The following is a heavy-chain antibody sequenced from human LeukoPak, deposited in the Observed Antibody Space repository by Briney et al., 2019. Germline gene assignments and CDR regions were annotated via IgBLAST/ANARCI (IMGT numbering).Heavy chain of an antibody. CDR3: ASARMLPLRFDY. Sequence: EASVKVSCKASGGTFSSYAISWVRQAPGQGLEWMGGIIPIFGTANYAQKFQGRVTITADESTSTAYMELSSLRSEDTAVYYCASARMLPLRFDYWGQGTLVTVSS. J-gene: IGHJ4*02. D-gene: IGHD3-10*02. CDR1: GGTFSSYA. V-gene: IGHV1-69*13. CDR2: IIPIFGTA.